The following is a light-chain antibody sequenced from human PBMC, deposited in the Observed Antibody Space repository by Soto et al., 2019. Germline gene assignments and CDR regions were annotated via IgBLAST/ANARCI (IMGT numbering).Light chain of an antibody. CDR1: SSDIGGYNF. V-gene: IGLV2-11*01. CDR2: DVG. CDR3: CSYAGSYTLV. J-gene: IGLJ2*01. Sequence: QLVLTQPRSVSGSPGQSVTISCTGTSSDIGGYNFVSWYQQHPGKAPKVMIYDVGKRPSGVPDRFSGSKSGNTASLTISGLQADDEGDYYCCSYAGSYTLVFGGGTKVTVL.